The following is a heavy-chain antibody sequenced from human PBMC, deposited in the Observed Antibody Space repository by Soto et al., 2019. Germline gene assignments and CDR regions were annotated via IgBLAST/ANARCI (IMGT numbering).Heavy chain of an antibody. CDR2: IKSKTDGGAT. J-gene: IGHJ4*02. D-gene: IGHD3-22*01. CDR1: GIAFCNAW. CDR3: TTLTMLLVHDDC. V-gene: IGHV3-15*07. Sequence: GGSLRHSCAPSGIAFCNAWMNWVCQAPGKGQERVGRIKSKTDGGATDYAAPVKGRFTISRDDSKNTLYLQMNSLKTEDTAVYYCTTLTMLLVHDDCWGQGTLVTVSS.